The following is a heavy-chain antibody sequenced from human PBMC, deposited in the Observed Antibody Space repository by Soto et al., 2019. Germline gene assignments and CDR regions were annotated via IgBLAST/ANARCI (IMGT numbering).Heavy chain of an antibody. CDR3: SKVPVAGLGY. J-gene: IGHJ4*02. V-gene: IGHV3-23*01. CDR2: ISGGGITT. Sequence: EVQLLQSGGGLVQPGGSLRLSCEVSGFTFSSYAMSWVRQAPGKGLEWVSAISGGGITTHYADSVKGRFTISRDKSNKTLYLQMNSLRVEDTAVYYCSKVPVAGLGYWAQGTLVTVSS. CDR1: GFTFSSYA. D-gene: IGHD6-19*01.